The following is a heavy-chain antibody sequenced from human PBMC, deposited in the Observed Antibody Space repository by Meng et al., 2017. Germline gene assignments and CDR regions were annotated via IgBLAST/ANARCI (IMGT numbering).Heavy chain of an antibody. V-gene: IGHV1-58*02. J-gene: IGHJ3*02. CDR3: AAGLTYYYDSSGYYVGDAFDI. CDR1: GFTLTSSA. D-gene: IGHD3-22*01. CDR2: IVVGSGNT. Sequence: SVKVSCKASGFTLTSSAMQWVRQARGQRLEWIGWIVVGSGNTNYAQKFQERVTITRDMSTSTAYMELSSLRSEDTAVYYCAAGLTYYYDSSGYYVGDAFDIWGQGTMVTVSS.